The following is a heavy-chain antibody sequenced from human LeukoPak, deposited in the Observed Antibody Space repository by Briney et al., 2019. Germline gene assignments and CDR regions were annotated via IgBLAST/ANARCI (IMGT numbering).Heavy chain of an antibody. CDR1: GYTFTGYY. CDR3: ARDYGDYVTHDY. Sequence: ASVKVSCKASGYTFTGYYMHWVRQAPGQGLEWMGWINPNSGGTNYAQKFQGRVTMTRDTSISTAYMELSRLRSDDTAVYYCARDYGDYVTHDYWGQGTLVTVSS. V-gene: IGHV1-2*02. J-gene: IGHJ4*02. CDR2: INPNSGGT. D-gene: IGHD4-17*01.